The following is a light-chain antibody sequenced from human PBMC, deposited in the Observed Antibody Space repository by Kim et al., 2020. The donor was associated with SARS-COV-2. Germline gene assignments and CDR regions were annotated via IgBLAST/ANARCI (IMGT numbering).Light chain of an antibody. CDR2: ANH. V-gene: IGLV3-19*01. Sequence: SSELTQDPAVSVALGQTVRLTCQGVAFRDNYASCYQLKPGQSPVFVFYANHTRPPRIPDRFPGPRSGYTASFPITGAHAEDEADSYCHSRDSSGNRIAFG. CDR3: HSRDSSGNRIA. J-gene: IGLJ2*01. CDR1: AFRDNY.